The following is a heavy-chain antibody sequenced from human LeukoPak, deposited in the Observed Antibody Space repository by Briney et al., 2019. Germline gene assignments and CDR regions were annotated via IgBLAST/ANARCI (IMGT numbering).Heavy chain of an antibody. D-gene: IGHD3-10*01. J-gene: IGHJ1*01. CDR2: ISYDGSNE. Sequence: GGSLRLSCAASGFTFSDYGMHWVRQAPGKGLEWVAVISYDGSNEYYADSVKGRFTISRDNSKNTLHVQMNSLRAEDTAVYYCAKDLGITIVRGVVKHWGQGTLVTVSS. V-gene: IGHV3-30*18. CDR1: GFTFSDYG. CDR3: AKDLGITIVRGVVKH.